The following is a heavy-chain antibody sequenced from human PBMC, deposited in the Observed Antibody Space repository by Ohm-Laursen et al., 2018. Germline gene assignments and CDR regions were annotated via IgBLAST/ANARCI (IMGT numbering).Heavy chain of an antibody. CDR3: ARGHGYINFDY. D-gene: IGHD5-24*01. Sequence: TLSLTCTVSGSSISDYYWSWIRQPAGKGLEWIGRIYTSGSTNYHPSLKSRVTMSVDTSKNQFSLKLTSMTAADTAVYYCARGHGYINFDYWGQGTLVTVSS. CDR2: IYTSGST. CDR1: GSSISDYY. V-gene: IGHV4-4*07. J-gene: IGHJ4*02.